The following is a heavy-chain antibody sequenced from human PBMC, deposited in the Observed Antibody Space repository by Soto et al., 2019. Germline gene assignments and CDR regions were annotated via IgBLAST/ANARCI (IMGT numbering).Heavy chain of an antibody. CDR3: SAISGGYVFGRSTPDDAFDI. D-gene: IGHD1-26*01. CDR1: GFTFTSSA. V-gene: IGHV1-58*02. J-gene: IGHJ3*02. Sequence: QMQLVQSGPEVKKPGTSVKVSCKASGFTFTSSAMQWVRQARGQRLEWIGWIVVGSGNTNYAQKFQERVTITRDMSTSTAYMELSSLRSEDTAVYYCSAISGGYVFGRSTPDDAFDIWGQGTMVTVSS. CDR2: IVVGSGNT.